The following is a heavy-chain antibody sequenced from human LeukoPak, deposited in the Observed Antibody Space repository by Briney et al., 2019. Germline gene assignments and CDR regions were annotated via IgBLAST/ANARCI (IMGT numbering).Heavy chain of an antibody. CDR3: SNLYSSNY. J-gene: IGHJ4*02. Sequence: PGGSLRLSCAASAFTFSTYAMSWVRQAPGMGLEWVPGISGSGAGTYYADSVRGRFTISRDNSKNTLYLQMNSLRAEDTAVYYCSNLYSSNYWGQGTLVTVSS. D-gene: IGHD6-13*01. CDR1: AFTFSTYA. CDR2: ISGSGAGT. V-gene: IGHV3-23*01.